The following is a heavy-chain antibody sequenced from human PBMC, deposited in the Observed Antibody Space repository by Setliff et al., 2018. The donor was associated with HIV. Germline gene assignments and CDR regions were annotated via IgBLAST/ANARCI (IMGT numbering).Heavy chain of an antibody. Sequence: KTSETLSLTCTISGGSFGVYRWSWVRQSDGRGLEWLGRIDSSGTTDYKPCLKGRVAISVDTSRNQFSLRVTSVTAADTAVYFCARDRHSSGLGSYGPWGPGILVTVSS. CDR2: IDSSGTT. D-gene: IGHD3-10*01. CDR3: ARDRHSSGLGSYGP. CDR1: GGSFGVYR. J-gene: IGHJ5*02. V-gene: IGHV4-4*07.